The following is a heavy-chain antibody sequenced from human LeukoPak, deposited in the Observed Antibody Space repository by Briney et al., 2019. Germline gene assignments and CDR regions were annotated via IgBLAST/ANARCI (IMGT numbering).Heavy chain of an antibody. V-gene: IGHV1-2*02. Sequence: ASVKVSCKASGYTFTGYYMHWVRQAPGQGLEWMGWINPNSGGTNYAQKFQGRVTMTRDTSISTAYMELSRLRSDDTAVYYCAGGVSLWFGAPGYWGQGTLVTVSS. CDR3: AGGVSLWFGAPGY. D-gene: IGHD3-10*01. CDR2: INPNSGGT. J-gene: IGHJ4*02. CDR1: GYTFTGYY.